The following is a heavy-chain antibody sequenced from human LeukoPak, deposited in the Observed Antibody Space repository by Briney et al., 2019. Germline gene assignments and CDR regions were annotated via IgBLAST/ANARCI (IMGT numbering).Heavy chain of an antibody. Sequence: SETLSLTCTVSGGSISSSSFYWGWIRQPPGKGLEWIGSIYYSGNTYYNPSLKSRVTISVDTSKNQFSLKLSSVTAADTAVYYCAREVKDLYMDVWGKGTTVTVSS. J-gene: IGHJ6*03. CDR1: GGSISSSSFY. D-gene: IGHD3-10*01. CDR2: IYYSGNT. V-gene: IGHV4-39*07. CDR3: AREVKDLYMDV.